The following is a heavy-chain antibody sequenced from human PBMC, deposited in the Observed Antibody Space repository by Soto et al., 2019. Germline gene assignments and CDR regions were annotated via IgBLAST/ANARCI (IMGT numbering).Heavy chain of an antibody. V-gene: IGHV3-23*01. CDR3: ANPRRTSYYDFWSGYYYFDY. CDR1: GFTFSSYA. D-gene: IGHD3-3*01. Sequence: GGSLRLSCAASGFTFSSYAMSWVRQAPGKGLEWVSAISGSGGSTYYADSVKGRFTISRDNSKNTLYLQMNSLRAEDTAVYYCANPRRTSYYDFWSGYYYFDYWGQGTLVTVSS. J-gene: IGHJ4*02. CDR2: ISGSGGST.